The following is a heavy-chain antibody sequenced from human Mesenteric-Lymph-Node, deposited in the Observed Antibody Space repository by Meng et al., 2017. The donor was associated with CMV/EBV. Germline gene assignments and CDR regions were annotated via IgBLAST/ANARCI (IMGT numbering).Heavy chain of an antibody. Sequence: SCAASGFTLSRHDMSWVRQAPGKGLEWVSTISGSGASAYYAASVKGRFTIARDNSKNTLYLQMNGLRAEDTAVYYCAKDAIFGVVSDYWGQGTLVTVSS. D-gene: IGHD3-3*01. V-gene: IGHV3-23*01. CDR2: ISGSGASA. CDR3: AKDAIFGVVSDY. CDR1: GFTLSRHD. J-gene: IGHJ4*02.